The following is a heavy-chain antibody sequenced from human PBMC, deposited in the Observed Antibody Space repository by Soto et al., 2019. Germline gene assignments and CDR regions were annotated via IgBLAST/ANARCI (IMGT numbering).Heavy chain of an antibody. CDR2: ISDVAGAT. J-gene: IGHJ4*02. CDR3: AKEMFPQTVLDSSSPWGDY. D-gene: IGHD3-22*01. CDR1: GFSFRNYA. V-gene: IGHV3-23*01. Sequence: GGSLRLSCEASGFSFRNYAMTWVRQAPGKGLEWVSSISDVAGATYSADSVKGRFTLSRDVSKGTLYLQMNNLRAEDTAVYYCAKEMFPQTVLDSSSPWGDYWGPGTLVTVSS.